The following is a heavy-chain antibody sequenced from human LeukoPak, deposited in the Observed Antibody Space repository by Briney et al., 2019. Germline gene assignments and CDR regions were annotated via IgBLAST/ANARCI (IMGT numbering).Heavy chain of an antibody. CDR2: IHTSGRT. D-gene: IGHD6-19*01. V-gene: IGHV4-4*07. J-gene: IGHJ4*02. CDR3: AGRAQTTGWSFDY. CDR1: VGSITSYH. Sequence: SGTLSLTCLVSVGSITSYHWTWIRPPAGKELQWIGQIHTSGRTTYNPSPKSRVAMSVDPSKNQFSLGLSSVTAADTAVYYCAGRAQTTGWSFDYWGQGALVTVSS.